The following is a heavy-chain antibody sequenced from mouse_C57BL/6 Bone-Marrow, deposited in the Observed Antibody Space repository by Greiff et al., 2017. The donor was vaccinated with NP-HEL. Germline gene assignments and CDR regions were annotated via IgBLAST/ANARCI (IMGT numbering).Heavy chain of an antibody. CDR3: ARAEVYYGSSYGFAY. CDR2: INYDGSST. Sequence: EVHLVESEGGLVQPGSSMKLSCTASGFTFSDYYMAWVRQVPEKGLEWVANINYDGSSTYYLDSLKSRFIISRDNAKNILYLQMSSLKSEDTATYYCARAEVYYGSSYGFAYWGQGTLVTVSA. J-gene: IGHJ3*01. V-gene: IGHV5-16*01. D-gene: IGHD1-1*01. CDR1: GFTFSDYY.